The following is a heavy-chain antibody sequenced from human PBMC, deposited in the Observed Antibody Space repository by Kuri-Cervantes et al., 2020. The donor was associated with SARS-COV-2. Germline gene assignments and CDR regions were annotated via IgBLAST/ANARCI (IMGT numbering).Heavy chain of an antibody. J-gene: IGHJ3*02. D-gene: IGHD5-24*01. V-gene: IGHV1-45*01. CDR1: GDSFDYRF. Sequence: SVKVPCKASGDSFDYRFLHWVRQAPGQPLEWMGWITPFNGNTNYAQRFQDRVTITRDRSMSTAYMELSSLRSEDTAMYYCARSGPGAISKEDGACDIWGQGTMVTVSS. CDR2: ITPFNGNT. CDR3: ARSGPGAISKEDGACDI.